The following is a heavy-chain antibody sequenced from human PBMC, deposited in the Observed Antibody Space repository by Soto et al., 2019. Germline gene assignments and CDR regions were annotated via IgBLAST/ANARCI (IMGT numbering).Heavy chain of an antibody. CDR3: ARDYFDSSDYTTNWFDP. V-gene: IGHV4-39*01. CDR2: IYHTGNA. CDR1: GDSISNSPFY. J-gene: IGHJ5*02. D-gene: IGHD3-22*01. Sequence: SETLSLTCSVSGDSISNSPFYWAWIRQPPGEGLEWIGSIYHTGNAFYNPSLKSRVTIFVDTSKNQFSLKLTSVTAADTALYYCARDYFDSSDYTTNWFDPWGQGTLVTVS.